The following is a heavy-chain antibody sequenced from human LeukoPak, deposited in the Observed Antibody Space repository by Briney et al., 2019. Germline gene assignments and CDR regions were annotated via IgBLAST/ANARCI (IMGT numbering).Heavy chain of an antibody. V-gene: IGHV4-59*01. CDR3: ARGAVIAAADEYYYGMDV. J-gene: IGHJ6*02. Sequence: PSETLSLTCTVSGGSISSYYWSWIRQPPGKGLQWIGYIYYSGSTNYNPFLKSRVTISVDTSKNQFSLKLSSVTAADTAVCYCARGAVIAAADEYYYGMDVWGQGTTVTVSS. CDR2: IYYSGST. CDR1: GGSISSYY. D-gene: IGHD6-13*01.